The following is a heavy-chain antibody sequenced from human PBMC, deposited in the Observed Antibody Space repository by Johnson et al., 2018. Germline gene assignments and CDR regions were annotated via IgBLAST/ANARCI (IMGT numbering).Heavy chain of an antibody. Sequence: QLVESGGGVVQPGRSLRLSCAASGFIFSNYGIHWVRQAPGKGLEWVAVISYDGSNKYYADSVKGRFTIPRDNSKNTVWRQMNSLRAEDTAVYYCARAGGSPPYGMDVWGQGTTVTVSS. J-gene: IGHJ6*02. V-gene: IGHV3-30*03. CDR1: GFIFSNYG. D-gene: IGHD3-16*01. CDR3: ARAGGSPPYGMDV. CDR2: ISYDGSNK.